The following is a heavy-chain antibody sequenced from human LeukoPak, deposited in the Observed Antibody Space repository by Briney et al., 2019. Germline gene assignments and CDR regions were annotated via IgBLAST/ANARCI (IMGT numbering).Heavy chain of an antibody. Sequence: GGSLRLSCAASGLTFGSQWMSWVRQAPGKGLEWVSAISGSGGSTYYADSVKGRFTISRDNSKNTLYLQMNSLRAEDTAVYYCAKDTVAAARGPFDYWGQGTLVTVSS. CDR2: ISGSGGST. J-gene: IGHJ4*02. CDR3: AKDTVAAARGPFDY. CDR1: GLTFGSQW. D-gene: IGHD6-13*01. V-gene: IGHV3-23*01.